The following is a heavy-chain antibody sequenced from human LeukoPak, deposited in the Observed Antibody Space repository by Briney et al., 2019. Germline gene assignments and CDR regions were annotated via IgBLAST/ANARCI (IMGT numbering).Heavy chain of an antibody. J-gene: IGHJ4*02. D-gene: IGHD5-12*01. CDR3: ARESGYSGYDFPFDY. CDR2: ISYDGSNK. CDR1: GFTFSNFA. Sequence: QPGRSLRLSCATSGFTFSNFAIHWVRPAPGKGLEWVAAISYDGSNKYFADSVKGRFTISRDNSGNTLYPQMNSLRAEDTAVYYCARESGYSGYDFPFDYWGQGTLVTVSS. V-gene: IGHV3-30*04.